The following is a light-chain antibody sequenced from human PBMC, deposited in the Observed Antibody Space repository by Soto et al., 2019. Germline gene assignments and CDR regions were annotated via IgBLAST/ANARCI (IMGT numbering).Light chain of an antibody. CDR3: QQCATSPLT. J-gene: IGKJ1*01. V-gene: IGKV3-20*01. CDR1: QSVGNTY. CDR2: DAS. Sequence: PGARSTLSCRASQSVGNTYVAWYQQKPGQAPRLLIHDASSRATGIPDRFSGSGSGTDFTLTISRLELEDFAVYFCQQCATSPLTFGQGTRVDIK.